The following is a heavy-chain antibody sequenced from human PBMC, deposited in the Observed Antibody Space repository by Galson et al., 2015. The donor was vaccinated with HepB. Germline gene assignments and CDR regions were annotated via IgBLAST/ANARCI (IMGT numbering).Heavy chain of an antibody. V-gene: IGHV1-24*01. D-gene: IGHD6-13*01. CDR3: ATDTANTKLIAAATIFDY. CDR1: GYTLTELS. Sequence: SVKVSCKVSGYTLTELSMHWVRQAPGKGLEWMGGFDPEDGETIYAQKFQGRVTMTEDTSTDTAYMELSSLGSEDTAVYYCATDTANTKLIAAATIFDYWGQGTLVTVSS. CDR2: FDPEDGET. J-gene: IGHJ4*02.